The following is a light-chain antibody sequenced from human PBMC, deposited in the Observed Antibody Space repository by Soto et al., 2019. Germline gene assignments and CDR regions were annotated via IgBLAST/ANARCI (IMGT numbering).Light chain of an antibody. CDR1: SSDIGADTS. CDR2: AVS. V-gene: IGLV2-14*03. CDR3: SSFTTSSHVV. Sequence: QSALTQPASVSGSPGQAITISCTGTSSDIGADTSVCWYQQHPGKAPQLMIYAVSHRPSRVSSRFSGSKSGNTISLTISGLQAEDEADYYCSSFTTSSHVVFGGGTKLTVL. J-gene: IGLJ2*01.